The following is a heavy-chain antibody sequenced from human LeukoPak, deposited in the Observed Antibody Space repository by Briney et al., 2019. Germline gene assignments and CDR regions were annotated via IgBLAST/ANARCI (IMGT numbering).Heavy chain of an antibody. CDR3: ARVGGDDSTGHYSVDY. V-gene: IGHV4-38-2*01. CDR1: GYSITSTYW. D-gene: IGHD3-22*01. J-gene: IGHJ4*02. Sequence: PSETLSLTCAVSGYSITSTYWWGWIRQTPGRGLEWIGSLQHSGSTSYSPSLKSRVTISVDTSKNQFSLRLSSVTAADTAVYYCARVGGDDSTGHYSVDYWGQGTLGTDSS. CDR2: LQHSGST.